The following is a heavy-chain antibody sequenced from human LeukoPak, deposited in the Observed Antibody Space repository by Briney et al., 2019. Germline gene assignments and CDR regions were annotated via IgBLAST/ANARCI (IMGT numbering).Heavy chain of an antibody. CDR1: GYTFTGYY. V-gene: IGHV1-2*02. Sequence: ASVTVSCKASGYTFTGYYMHWVRQAPGQGLEWMGWINPNSGGTNYAQKFQGRVTMTRDTSISTAYMELSRPRSDDTAVYYCARNTHLSVGYFDWLLFDYWGQGTLVTVSS. CDR3: ARNTHLSVGYFDWLLFDY. CDR2: INPNSGGT. J-gene: IGHJ4*02. D-gene: IGHD3-9*01.